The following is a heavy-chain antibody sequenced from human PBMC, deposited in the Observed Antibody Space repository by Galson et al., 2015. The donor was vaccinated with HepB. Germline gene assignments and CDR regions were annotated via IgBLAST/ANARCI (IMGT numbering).Heavy chain of an antibody. CDR2: ISYDGSNK. J-gene: IGHJ6*02. CDR3: ARTMVRGTDYYYGMDV. CDR1: GFTFSSDA. Sequence: RLSCAASGFTFSSDAMHWVRQAPVKGLEWVAVISYDGSNKYYADSVKGRFTISRDNSKNTLYLQMNSLRAEDTAVYYCARTMVRGTDYYYGMDVWGQGTTVTVSS. D-gene: IGHD3-10*01. V-gene: IGHV3-30-3*01.